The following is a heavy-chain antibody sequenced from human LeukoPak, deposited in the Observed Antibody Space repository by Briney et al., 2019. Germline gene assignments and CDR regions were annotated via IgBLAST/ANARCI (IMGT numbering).Heavy chain of an antibody. Sequence: SETLSLTCTVSGGSISTYYWSWIRQPPGKGLEWIGYISYSGSTNYSPSLKSRVTISVDTSKDQFSLRLSSVTAADTAVYYCARTYYYDSSAYNAFDIWGQGTMVTVSS. CDR1: GGSISTYY. J-gene: IGHJ3*02. D-gene: IGHD3-22*01. CDR2: ISYSGST. V-gene: IGHV4-59*08. CDR3: ARTYYYDSSAYNAFDI.